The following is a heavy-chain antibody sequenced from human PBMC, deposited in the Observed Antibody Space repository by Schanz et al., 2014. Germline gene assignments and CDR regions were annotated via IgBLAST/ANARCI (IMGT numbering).Heavy chain of an antibody. D-gene: IGHD6-13*01. J-gene: IGHJ4*02. CDR1: GYSFTPFP. Sequence: QVQLVQSWAEVKGPGASVKVSCKASGYSFTPFPIHWVRQAPGQRLEWMGWINAGTGNTEYSQKFQGRVTITRDTLASTAYMEVSSLRSEDAAVYDCARSGSSSWYVFDYWGQGTLVTVSS. CDR3: ARSGSSSWYVFDY. CDR2: INAGTGNT. V-gene: IGHV1-3*01.